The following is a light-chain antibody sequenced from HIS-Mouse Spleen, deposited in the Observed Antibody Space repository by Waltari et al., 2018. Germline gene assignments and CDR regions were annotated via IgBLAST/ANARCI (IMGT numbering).Light chain of an antibody. V-gene: IGKV1-8*01. CDR2: AAS. Sequence: AIRMTQSPSSFSASTGDRVTITCRASQGISSYLAWYQQKPGKAPKPLIYAASTLQSGVPSRFSGSGSGTDFTLTISCLQSEDFATYYCQQYYSYPPGTFGQGTKLEIK. CDR1: QGISSY. CDR3: QQYYSYPPGT. J-gene: IGKJ2*01.